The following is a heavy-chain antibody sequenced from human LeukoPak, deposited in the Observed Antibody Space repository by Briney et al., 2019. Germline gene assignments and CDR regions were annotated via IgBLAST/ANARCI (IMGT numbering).Heavy chain of an antibody. D-gene: IGHD3-22*01. V-gene: IGHV3-7*01. CDR1: GFTFSSYW. J-gene: IGHJ4*02. Sequence: GGSLRLSCAASGFTFSSYWMSWVRQAPGKGLEWVANIKQDGSEKYYVDSVKGRFTISRDNAKNSLYLQMNSLRAEDTAVYYYAREGSSGYYYYFDYWGQGTLVTVSS. CDR2: IKQDGSEK. CDR3: AREGSSGYYYYFDY.